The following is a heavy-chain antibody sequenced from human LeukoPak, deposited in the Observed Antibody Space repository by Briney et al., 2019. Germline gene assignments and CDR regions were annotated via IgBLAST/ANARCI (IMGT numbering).Heavy chain of an antibody. J-gene: IGHJ1*01. D-gene: IGHD2-2*01. CDR3: ATSPYCSSNSCYPEYLQH. Sequence: QPGGSLRLSCAASGFTFNSYEMNWVRQAPGKGPEWVSYISNRGTTIYYADSVKGRFTISRDNAKNSLYLQMNSLRAEDTAVYYCATSPYCSSNSCYPEYLQHWGQGTLVTVSS. V-gene: IGHV3-48*03. CDR1: GFTFNSYE. CDR2: ISNRGTTI.